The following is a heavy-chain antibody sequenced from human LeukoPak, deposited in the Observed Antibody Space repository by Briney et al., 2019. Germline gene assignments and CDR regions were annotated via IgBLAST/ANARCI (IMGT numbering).Heavy chain of an antibody. CDR1: GDTFTSYD. Sequence: ASVKVSCKASGDTFTSYDINWVRQATGQGLEWMGWMNPNSGNTGYAQKFQGRATMTRNTSISTAYMELSSLRSEDTAVYYCACRRVGSSSPRSFDYWGQGTLVTVSS. CDR3: ACRRVGSSSPRSFDY. CDR2: MNPNSGNT. V-gene: IGHV1-8*01. J-gene: IGHJ4*02. D-gene: IGHD6-13*01.